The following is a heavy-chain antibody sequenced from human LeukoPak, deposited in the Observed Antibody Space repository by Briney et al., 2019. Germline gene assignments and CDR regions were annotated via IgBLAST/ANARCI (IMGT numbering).Heavy chain of an antibody. D-gene: IGHD1-1*01. CDR1: GFTFSGNW. V-gene: IGHV3-23*01. CDR3: AKDLRGNWNWFDA. J-gene: IGHJ5*02. Sequence: GGSLRLSCAASGFTFSGNWMNWIRQAPGKGLEWVSAIGGGGLGTYYADSVKGRFTISRDNSRNTLYLQMNSLRVEDTAKYYCAKDLRGNWNWFDAWGQGTLVTVSS. CDR2: IGGGGLGT.